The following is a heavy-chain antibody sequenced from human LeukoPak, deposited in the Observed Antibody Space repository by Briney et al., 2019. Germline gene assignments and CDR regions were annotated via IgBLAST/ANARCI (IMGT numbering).Heavy chain of an antibody. CDR2: IKQDGSEK. V-gene: IGHV3-7*01. Sequence: GGSLRLSCAASGFTFSSYWMSWVRQAPGKGLEWVANIKQDGSEKYYVDSVKGRFTISRDNAKNSLYLQMNSLRAEDTAVYYCARGDSSSWPPPDYGMDVWGQGTTVTVSS. D-gene: IGHD6-13*01. CDR1: GFTFSSYW. J-gene: IGHJ6*02. CDR3: ARGDSSSWPPPDYGMDV.